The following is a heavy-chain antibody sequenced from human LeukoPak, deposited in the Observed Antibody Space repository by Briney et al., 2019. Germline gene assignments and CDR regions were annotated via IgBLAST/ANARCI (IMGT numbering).Heavy chain of an antibody. CDR3: ARHGQYSSSWYGGPYYYYYMDV. J-gene: IGHJ6*03. V-gene: IGHV4-30-2*01. CDR1: GGSISSGGYS. Sequence: PSQTLSLTCAVSGGSISSGGYSWSWIRQPPGKGLEWIGYIYHSGSTYYNPSLKSRVTISVDRSKNQFSLKLSSVTAADTAVYYCARHGQYSSSWYGGPYYYYYMDVWGKGTTVTVSS. CDR2: IYHSGST. D-gene: IGHD6-13*01.